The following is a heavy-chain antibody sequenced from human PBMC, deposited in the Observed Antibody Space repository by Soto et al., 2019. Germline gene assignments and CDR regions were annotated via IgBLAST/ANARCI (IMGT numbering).Heavy chain of an antibody. CDR3: ARGGISHWAYFYYMDV. J-gene: IGHJ6*03. Sequence: SETLSLTCVVSGGSLSDYFWSWIRQPPGMALEWIGEINHLGSINYNPSLKSRVTMSVDTSKKQFSLTLNSVTAADTATYYCARGGISHWAYFYYMDVWDRGTTVTVSS. CDR2: INHLGSI. V-gene: IGHV4-34*01. D-gene: IGHD2-21*01. CDR1: GGSLSDYF.